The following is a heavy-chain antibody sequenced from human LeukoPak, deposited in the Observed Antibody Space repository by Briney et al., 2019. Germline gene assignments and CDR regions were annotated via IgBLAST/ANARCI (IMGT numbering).Heavy chain of an antibody. J-gene: IGHJ6*03. V-gene: IGHV1-69*05. CDR1: GGTFSSYA. CDR2: IIPIFGTA. CDR3: ARAPRGYDFWSGYTHTGYYYMDV. D-gene: IGHD3-3*01. Sequence: ASVKGSCKASGGTFSSYAISWVRQAPGQGLEWMGGIIPIFGTANYAQKFQGRVTITTDESTSTAYMELSSLRSEDTAVYYCARAPRGYDFWSGYTHTGYYYMDVWGKGTTVTVSS.